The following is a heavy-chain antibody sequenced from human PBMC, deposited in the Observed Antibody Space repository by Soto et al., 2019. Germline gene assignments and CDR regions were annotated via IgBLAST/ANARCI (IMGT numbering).Heavy chain of an antibody. CDR3: ARDGNWRLDY. CDR2: INHSGST. CDR1: GGSFSGYY. Sequence: SSETLSLTCAVYGGSFSGYYWSWIRQPPGKGLEWIGEINHSGSTNYNPSLKSRVTISSDTSKNQFSLKLSSVTAADTAVYYCARDGNWRLDYWGQGALVTVSS. J-gene: IGHJ4*02. V-gene: IGHV4-34*01. D-gene: IGHD1-1*01.